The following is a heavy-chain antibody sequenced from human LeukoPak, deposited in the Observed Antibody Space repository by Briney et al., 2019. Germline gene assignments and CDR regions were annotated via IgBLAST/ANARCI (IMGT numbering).Heavy chain of an antibody. CDR3: ARDRVHTGGWFDP. J-gene: IGHJ5*02. CDR2: INHSGST. V-gene: IGHV4-34*01. CDR1: GGSFSGYS. D-gene: IGHD1-26*01. Sequence: PSETLSLTCAVYGGSFSGYSWSWSRQPPGKGLEWIGEINHSGSTNYNPSLKSRVTISVDKSTNQFSLQLSPEPSAVTAVYSGARDRVHTGGWFDPTRQGRVVTVSS.